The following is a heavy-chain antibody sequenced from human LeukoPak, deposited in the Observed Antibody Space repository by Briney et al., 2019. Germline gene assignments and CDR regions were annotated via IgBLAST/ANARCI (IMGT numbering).Heavy chain of an antibody. V-gene: IGHV3-30*02. CDR1: GFIFSSYG. J-gene: IGHJ6*03. CDR3: AKDSSSWSPAYYYYYMDV. D-gene: IGHD6-13*01. CDR2: IRYDGIKK. Sequence: GGSLRLSCAASGFIFSSYGMHWVRQAPGKGLEWVAFIRYDGIKKYYADSVKGRFTISRDNSKNTLYLQMSSLRAEDTAVYYCAKDSSSWSPAYYYYYMDVWGKGTTVTISS.